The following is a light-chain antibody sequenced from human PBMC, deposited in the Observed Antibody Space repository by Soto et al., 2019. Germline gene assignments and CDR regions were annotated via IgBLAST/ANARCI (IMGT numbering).Light chain of an antibody. V-gene: IGKV3-11*01. Sequence: EIVFTQSPATLSLSPGQRATLSCRASQSVTFYLAWYQQKPGQAPRLLIYDTSNRATGIPARFSGSGSGTEFTLTISSLEPGDFAVYYCQQRGTWPPTFGQGTKLEIK. CDR1: QSVTFY. J-gene: IGKJ2*01. CDR2: DTS. CDR3: QQRGTWPPT.